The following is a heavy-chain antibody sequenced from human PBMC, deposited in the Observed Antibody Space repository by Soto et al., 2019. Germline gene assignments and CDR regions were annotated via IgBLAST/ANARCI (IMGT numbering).Heavy chain of an antibody. D-gene: IGHD4-4*01. CDR3: ARGGSVTDYYYMDV. CDR2: IIPIFGTA. J-gene: IGHJ6*03. V-gene: IGHV1-69*13. Sequence: GASVKVSCKASGGTFSSYAISWVRQAPGQGLEWMGGIIPIFGTANYAQKFQGRDTITADESTSTAYMELSSLRYEDTFVYYCARGGSVTDYYYMDVWGRGTTVTVSS. CDR1: GGTFSSYA.